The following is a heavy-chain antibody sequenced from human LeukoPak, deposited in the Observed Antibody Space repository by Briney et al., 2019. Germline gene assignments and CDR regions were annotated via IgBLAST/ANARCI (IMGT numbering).Heavy chain of an antibody. CDR1: SGSISSGDDY. J-gene: IGHJ4*02. D-gene: IGHD1-26*01. V-gene: IGHV4-30-4*08. CDR3: ARDRASTRSGSYFDY. Sequence: SETLSLTCTVSSGSISSGDDYWSWIRQPPRKNLEWIGYIYYNGDTHYNSSLESRVTISVDTSKNQFSLKLSSVTAADTAVYYCARDRASTRSGSYFDYWGQGTLVTVSS. CDR2: IYYNGDT.